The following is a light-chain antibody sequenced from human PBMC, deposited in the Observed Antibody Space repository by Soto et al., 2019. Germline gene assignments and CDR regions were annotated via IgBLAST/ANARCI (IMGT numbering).Light chain of an antibody. CDR3: QQVNSYPLT. CDR2: AAS. J-gene: IGKJ4*01. V-gene: IGKV1-9*01. CDR1: QGIAVY. Sequence: IHLTHSPSSLSTSVLYRVTITFLASQGIAVYLAWYQQKPEKAPKLLIYAASTLQSGIPSRFSGSGSGTDFTLTISSLQPEDFATYYCQQVNSYPLTFGGGTKVDIK.